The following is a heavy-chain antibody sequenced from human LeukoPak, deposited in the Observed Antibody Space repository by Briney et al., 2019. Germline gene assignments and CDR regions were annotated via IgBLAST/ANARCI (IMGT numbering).Heavy chain of an antibody. V-gene: IGHV3-30*18. J-gene: IGHJ4*02. D-gene: IGHD1-1*01. CDR1: GFIFSNYG. CDR2: ISNDGSNK. CDR3: AKAGLGTTPYYFDY. Sequence: PGGSLRLSCAASGFIFSNYGMHWVRQTPGKGLDWVAVISNDGSNKYYADSVKGRFTISRDNSKNTLYLQMNSLRAEDTAVYYCAKAGLGTTPYYFDYWGQGTLVTVSS.